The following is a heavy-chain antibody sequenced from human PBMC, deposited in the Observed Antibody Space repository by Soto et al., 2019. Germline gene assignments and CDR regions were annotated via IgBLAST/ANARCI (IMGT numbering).Heavy chain of an antibody. CDR1: GFTFSSYW. CDR2: IKQDGSEK. Sequence: GGSLRLSCAASGFTFSSYWMSWVRQAPGKGLEWVANIKQDGSEKYYVDSVKGRFTISRDNAKNSLYLQMNSLRAEDTAVYYCGRDQYSSSFDYWGQGTLVTVSS. J-gene: IGHJ4*02. V-gene: IGHV3-7*05. CDR3: GRDQYSSSFDY. D-gene: IGHD6-13*01.